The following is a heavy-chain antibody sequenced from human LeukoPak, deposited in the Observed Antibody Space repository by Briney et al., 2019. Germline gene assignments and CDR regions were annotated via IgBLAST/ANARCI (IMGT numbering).Heavy chain of an antibody. CDR1: GYSFTNYW. D-gene: IGHD1-1*01. CDR3: ARLPTGTFDAFDV. J-gene: IGHJ3*01. CDR2: IYPGDSDT. Sequence: GESLKISCKGSGYSFTNYWIGWVRQMPGKGLEWMGIIYPGDSDTRYSPSFQGQVTISADKSISTASLQWSSLKASDTAIYYCARLPTGTFDAFDVWGQGTVVTVSS. V-gene: IGHV5-51*01.